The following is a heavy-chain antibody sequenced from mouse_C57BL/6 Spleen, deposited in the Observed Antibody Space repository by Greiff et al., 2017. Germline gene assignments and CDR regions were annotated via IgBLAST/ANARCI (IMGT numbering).Heavy chain of an antibody. J-gene: IGHJ1*03. V-gene: IGHV1-64*01. CDR1: GYTFTSYW. CDR2: IHPNSGST. D-gene: IGHD1-1*01. Sequence: VQLQQPGAELVKPGASVKLSCKASGYTFTSYWMHWVKQRPGQGLEWIGMIHPNSGSTNYNEKFKSKATLTVDKSSSTAYMQLSSLTSEDSAVYCCASDTTVVSHWYFDVWGTGTTVTVSS. CDR3: ASDTTVVSHWYFDV.